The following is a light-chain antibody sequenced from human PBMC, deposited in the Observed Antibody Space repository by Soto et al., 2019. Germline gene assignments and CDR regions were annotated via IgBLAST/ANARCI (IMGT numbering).Light chain of an antibody. CDR3: SSYAGSSTFV. CDR1: SSDVGAYYS. V-gene: IGLV2-14*01. J-gene: IGLJ2*01. Sequence: QSALTQPASVSGSPGQSITISCTGTSSDVGAYYSVSWYQHHPGKAPKLIIYGVTNRPSGVSNRFSGSKSGNTASLTISGLQAEDEADYHCSSYAGSSTFVFGGGTQLTVL. CDR2: GVT.